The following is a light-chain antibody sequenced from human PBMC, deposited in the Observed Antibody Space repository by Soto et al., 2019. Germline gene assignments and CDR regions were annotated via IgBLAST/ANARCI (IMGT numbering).Light chain of an antibody. CDR3: QQRSSWPRT. J-gene: IGKJ5*01. Sequence: DIQMTQSPSSLSASVGDRVTITCRASQNIGRWLAWYQQKSGKAPKLMIYDVSTLISGVPSRFSGSGSGTEFTLTITSLEPEDFGVYYCQQRSSWPRTFGQGTRLEIK. V-gene: IGKV1-5*01. CDR2: DVS. CDR1: QNIGRW.